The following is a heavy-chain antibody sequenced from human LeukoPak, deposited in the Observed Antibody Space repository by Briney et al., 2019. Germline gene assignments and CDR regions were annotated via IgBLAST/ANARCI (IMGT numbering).Heavy chain of an antibody. V-gene: IGHV1-69*04. Sequence: SVKVSCKASGGTFSSYAISWVRQAPGQGFEWMGRIIPILGIANYAQKFQGRVTITADKSTSTAYMELSSLRSEDTAVYYCARDKDIVVVPAAASYYYYGMDVWGQGTTVTVSS. CDR3: ARDKDIVVVPAAASYYYYGMDV. J-gene: IGHJ6*02. CDR2: IIPILGIA. CDR1: GGTFSSYA. D-gene: IGHD2-2*01.